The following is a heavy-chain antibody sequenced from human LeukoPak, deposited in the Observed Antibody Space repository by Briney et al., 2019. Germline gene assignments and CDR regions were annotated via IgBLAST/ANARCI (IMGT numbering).Heavy chain of an antibody. CDR1: GGSINKYY. CDR3: VRANYFDY. Sequence: SETLSLTCTVSGGSINKYYWSWIRQPPGKGLEWIGDIYYSGSTNYNPSLKSRVTISVDTTKNQFSLKVSSVTAADTAVYYCVRANYFDYWGQGTLVTVSS. J-gene: IGHJ4*02. CDR2: IYYSGST. V-gene: IGHV4-59*01.